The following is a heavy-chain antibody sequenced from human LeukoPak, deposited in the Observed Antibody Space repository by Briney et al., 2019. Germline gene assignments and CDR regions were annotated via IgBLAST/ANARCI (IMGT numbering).Heavy chain of an antibody. CDR1: GYTFTTYG. Sequence: ASVKVSCKASGYTFTTYGINWVRQAPGQGLEWMGWISTYDGNTNYAEKVQGRVTMTTDTSTSTAYMELRSLRSDDTALYYCAKDRGRQKWFQGFDPWGQGTLVTVSS. CDR3: AKDRGRQKWFQGFDP. V-gene: IGHV1-18*01. CDR2: ISTYDGNT. J-gene: IGHJ5*02. D-gene: IGHD3-16*01.